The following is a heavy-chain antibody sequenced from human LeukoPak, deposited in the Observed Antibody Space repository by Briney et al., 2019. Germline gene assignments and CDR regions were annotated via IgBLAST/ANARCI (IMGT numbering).Heavy chain of an antibody. J-gene: IGHJ4*02. CDR2: IYYSGST. Sequence: KPSETLSLTCTVSGYSISSGYYWGWIRQPPGKGLEWIGYIYYSGSTNYNPSLKSRVTISVDTSKNQFSLKLSSVTAADTAVYYCARLAAAAGKFDYWGQGTLVTVSS. V-gene: IGHV4-38-2*02. CDR3: ARLAAAAGKFDY. CDR1: GYSISSGYY. D-gene: IGHD6-13*01.